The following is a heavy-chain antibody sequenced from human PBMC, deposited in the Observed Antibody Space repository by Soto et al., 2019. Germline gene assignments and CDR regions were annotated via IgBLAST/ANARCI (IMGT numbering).Heavy chain of an antibody. V-gene: IGHV3-30*18. CDR3: AKDIIRMEDYYYYGMDV. CDR2: ISYDGSNK. Sequence: WVRQAPGKVLEWVAVISYDGSNKYYADSVKGRFTISRDNSKKTLYLQMNSLRAEDTAVYYCAKDIIRMEDYYYYGMDVWGQGTTVTVSS. D-gene: IGHD3-10*01. J-gene: IGHJ6*02.